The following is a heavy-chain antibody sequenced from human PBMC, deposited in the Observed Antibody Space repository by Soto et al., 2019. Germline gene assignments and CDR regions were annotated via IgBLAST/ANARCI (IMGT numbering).Heavy chain of an antibody. J-gene: IGHJ6*02. CDR1: GGSCSSGSHY. V-gene: IGHV4-61*01. CDR3: VRGEYCSGDTCPGYYYYYYGMDV. Sequence: SESLSLTCTVSGGSCSSGSHYWSWIRQPPGKGLEWIGYIYYTGNTNYNPSLLSRVTISVDTSKNQFSLRLSSVTAADTAVYYCVRGEYCSGDTCPGYYYYYYGMDVWGQGTTVTVSS. D-gene: IGHD2-15*01. CDR2: IYYTGNT.